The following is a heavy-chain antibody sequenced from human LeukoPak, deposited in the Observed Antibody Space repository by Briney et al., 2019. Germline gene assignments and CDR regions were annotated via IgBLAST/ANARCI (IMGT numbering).Heavy chain of an antibody. CDR3: ARDYSNYAVAFDI. J-gene: IGHJ3*02. CDR1: GGSISSYY. V-gene: IGHV4-59*01. D-gene: IGHD4-11*01. CDR2: IYYSGST. Sequence: SETLSLTCTVSGGSISSYYWSWILQPPGKGLEWIGYIYYSGSTNYNPSLKSRVTISVDTSKNQFFLKLSSVTAADTAVYYCARDYSNYAVAFDIWGQGTMVTVSS.